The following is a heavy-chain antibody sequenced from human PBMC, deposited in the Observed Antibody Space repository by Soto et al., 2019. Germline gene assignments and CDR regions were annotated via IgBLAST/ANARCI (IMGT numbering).Heavy chain of an antibody. V-gene: IGHV4-39*01. Sequence: QLQLQESGPGLVKPSETLSLTCNVSGGSISSSSYYWGWIRQPPGKGLEWIGRIYYSGSTYYNPSLKIRLTVSVDTSKNQCSRKLSSGTAADTAVYYCARHRGPMVRGFISNWFEPWGQGTLVTVSS. CDR3: ARHRGPMVRGFISNWFEP. J-gene: IGHJ5*02. CDR1: GGSISSSSYY. D-gene: IGHD3-10*01. CDR2: IYYSGST.